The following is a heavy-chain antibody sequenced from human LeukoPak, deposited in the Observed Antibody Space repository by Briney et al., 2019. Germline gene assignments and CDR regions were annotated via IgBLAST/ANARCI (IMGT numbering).Heavy chain of an antibody. V-gene: IGHV3-33*01. J-gene: IGHJ4*02. CDR2: IWYDGSNK. Sequence: GGSLRLSCAASGFTFSSYGMHWVRQAPGKGPEWVAVIWYDGSNKYYADSVKGRFTISRDNSKNTLYLQMNSLRAEDTAVYYCARDGKVLLWFGELSYYFDYWGRGTLVTVSS. CDR3: ARDGKVLLWFGELSYYFDY. CDR1: GFTFSSYG. D-gene: IGHD3-10*01.